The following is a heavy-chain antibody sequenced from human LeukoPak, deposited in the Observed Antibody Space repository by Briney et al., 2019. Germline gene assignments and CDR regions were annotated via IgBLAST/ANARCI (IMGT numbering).Heavy chain of an antibody. Sequence: SETLSLTCTVSGGSISSGGYYWSWIRQHPGKGLEWIGYIYYSGSTYYNPSLKSRVTISVDTSKNQFSLKLSSVTAADTAMYYCARDEGLNWFDPWGQGTLVTVSS. J-gene: IGHJ5*02. CDR3: ARDEGLNWFDP. CDR2: IYYSGST. V-gene: IGHV4-31*03. D-gene: IGHD3/OR15-3a*01. CDR1: GGSISSGGYY.